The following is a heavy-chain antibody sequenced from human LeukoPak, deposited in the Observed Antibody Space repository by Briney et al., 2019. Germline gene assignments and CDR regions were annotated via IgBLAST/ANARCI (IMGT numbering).Heavy chain of an antibody. V-gene: IGHV3-23*01. CDR3: ARGLESAVSFDY. J-gene: IGHJ4*02. CDR2: IYENGGTT. CDR1: GFTFRSHA. Sequence: GGSLRLSCVGSGFTFRSHAMSWVRQAPEKGLEFVSGIYENGGTTYYADSVKGRFSISRDNSKNTLYLQMNSLRAEDTAVYYCARGLESAVSFDYWGQGTLATVSS.